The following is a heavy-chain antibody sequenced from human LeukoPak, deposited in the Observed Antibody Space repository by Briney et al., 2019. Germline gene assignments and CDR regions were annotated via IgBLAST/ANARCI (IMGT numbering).Heavy chain of an antibody. D-gene: IGHD6-13*01. CDR2: VDYSGGDT. CDR3: AKDSEIIAAAGSFDY. J-gene: IGHJ4*02. Sequence: GGSLRLSCIASGFTLSSYGMSWIRQAPGKGLEWVSSVDYSGGDTHYADSVMGRFTISRDNSKNTLYLQMNSLRAEDTAVYYCAKDSEIIAAAGSFDYWGQGTLVTVSS. CDR1: GFTLSSYG. V-gene: IGHV3-23*01.